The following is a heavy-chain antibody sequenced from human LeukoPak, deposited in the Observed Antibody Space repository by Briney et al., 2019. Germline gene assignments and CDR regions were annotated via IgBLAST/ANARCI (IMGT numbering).Heavy chain of an antibody. V-gene: IGHV3-23*01. D-gene: IGHD4-23*01. CDR3: AKDYYGGDSHYYGMDV. CDR2: IIASGGST. Sequence: GGSLRLSCATSGFTFSSYAMSWVRQAPGKGLEWVSGIIASGGSTYYADSVKGRFTISGDNSKNTLYLQMNSLRAEDTAVYYCAKDYYGGDSHYYGMDVWGQGTTVTVSS. J-gene: IGHJ6*02. CDR1: GFTFSSYA.